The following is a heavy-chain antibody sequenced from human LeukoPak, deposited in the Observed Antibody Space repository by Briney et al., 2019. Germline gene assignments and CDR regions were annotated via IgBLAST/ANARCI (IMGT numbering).Heavy chain of an antibody. CDR1: GFTLSTYW. CDR3: ARGGRYYDSSGYSDY. J-gene: IGHJ4*02. Sequence: GGSLRLSCAASGFTLSTYWMYWVRQAPGKGLVWVSRIDSDGDSPSYADSVKGRFTISRDNAKNTLYLQMNSLRAKDTAVYYCARGGRYYDSSGYSDYWGQGTLVTVSS. V-gene: IGHV3-74*01. D-gene: IGHD3-22*01. CDR2: IDSDGDSP.